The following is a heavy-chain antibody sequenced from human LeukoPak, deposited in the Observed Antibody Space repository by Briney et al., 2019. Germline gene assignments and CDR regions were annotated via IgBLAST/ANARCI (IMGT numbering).Heavy chain of an antibody. CDR3: ASEQTTSGGRRLDS. J-gene: IGHJ4*02. CDR1: GFTVSSNY. V-gene: IGHV4-39*07. Sequence: GSLRLSCAASGFTVSSNYMSWVRQPPGKGLEWIGSIYYSGSTYYNPSLKSRATISVDTSKNQFSLNLTSVTAADTAVYFCASEQTTSGGRRLDSWGQGTLVIVSS. D-gene: IGHD1-26*01. CDR2: IYYSGST.